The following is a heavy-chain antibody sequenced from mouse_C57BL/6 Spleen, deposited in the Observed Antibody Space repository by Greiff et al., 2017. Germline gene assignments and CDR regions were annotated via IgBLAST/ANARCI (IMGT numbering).Heavy chain of an antibody. CDR3: ARQEELRAHFDY. V-gene: IGHV1-42*01. CDR2: INPSTGGT. D-gene: IGHD3-2*02. CDR1: GYSFTGYY. J-gene: IGHJ2*01. Sequence: EVQLQQSGPELVKPGASVKISCKASGYSFTGYYMNWVKQSPEKSLEWIGEINPSTGGTTYNQKFKAKATLTVDKSSSTAYMQLKSLTSEDSAVYYCARQEELRAHFDYWGQGTTLTVSS.